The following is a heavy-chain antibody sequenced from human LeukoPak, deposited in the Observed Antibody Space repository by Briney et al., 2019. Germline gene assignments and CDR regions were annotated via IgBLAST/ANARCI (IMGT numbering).Heavy chain of an antibody. D-gene: IGHD3-22*01. CDR2: ILPRGSET. CDR1: GSSFTSYW. Sequence: GAPLQISCKGSGSSFTSYWIGWVRHLPGKGLEWMGIILPRGSETRYTPSFQGQVTMSADKSITTAYLQWSSLKASDTSMYYCARLSDDSSGYYYYYYGMDVWGQGTTVTVSS. CDR3: ARLSDDSSGYYYYYYGMDV. V-gene: IGHV5-51*01. J-gene: IGHJ6*02.